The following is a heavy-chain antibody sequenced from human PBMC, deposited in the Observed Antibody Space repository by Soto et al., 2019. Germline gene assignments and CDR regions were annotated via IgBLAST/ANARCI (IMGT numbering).Heavy chain of an antibody. D-gene: IGHD3-3*01. V-gene: IGHV5-51*03. Sequence: EVQLVQSGAEVKKPGESLKISCEGSGYSFTTYWIAWVRQMPGKGLEWMGIVYPGDSDTRYSPSFQGQVTISADKSITTAYLQWSSLKALDTAVYYCARLNRPEAGFVNYMDVWGKGTTVTGSS. J-gene: IGHJ6*03. CDR2: VYPGDSDT. CDR1: GYSFTTYW. CDR3: ARLNRPEAGFVNYMDV.